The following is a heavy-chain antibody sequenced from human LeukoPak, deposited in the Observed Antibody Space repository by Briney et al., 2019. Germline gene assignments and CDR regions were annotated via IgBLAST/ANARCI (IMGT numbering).Heavy chain of an antibody. CDR1: GVSISSDHYY. Sequence: PSQTLSLTCTVSGVSISSDHYYWGWFRQPPGKGLEWIGYIYYSGSTNHSPSLKSRVTMSVDTFKNQFSLELSSVTAADTAVYYCARSYSSGSYYFDYWGQGTQVTVSS. CDR2: IYYSGST. D-gene: IGHD6-19*01. CDR3: ARSYSSGSYYFDY. V-gene: IGHV4-39*01. J-gene: IGHJ4*02.